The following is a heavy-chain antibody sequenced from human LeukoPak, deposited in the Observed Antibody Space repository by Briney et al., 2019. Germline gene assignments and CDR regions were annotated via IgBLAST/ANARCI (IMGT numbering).Heavy chain of an antibody. CDR3: VRDLGGRSGH. CDR1: GFNFRSYW. D-gene: IGHD1-26*01. Sequence: GGSLRLSCGASGFNFRSYWMHWVRQAPGKGLVWVSRINEDGSTTNYADSVKGRSTIFRDNAKNTLYLQMNSLRAEDTAVYYCVRDLGGRSGHWGQGTLVTVSS. V-gene: IGHV3-74*01. J-gene: IGHJ4*02. CDR2: INEDGSTT.